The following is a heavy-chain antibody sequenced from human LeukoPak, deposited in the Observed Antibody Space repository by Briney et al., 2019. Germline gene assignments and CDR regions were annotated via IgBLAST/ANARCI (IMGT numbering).Heavy chain of an antibody. Sequence: SETLSLTCSVSGGSISSYYWSWIRQSPGKGLEWIGYIYYSGSTNYNPSLKSRVTISVDTSKNQFSLKLSSVTAADTAVYYCARGPTTVTRAFDYWGQGTLVTVSS. D-gene: IGHD4-17*01. CDR1: GGSISSYY. CDR3: ARGPTTVTRAFDY. J-gene: IGHJ4*02. V-gene: IGHV4-59*12. CDR2: IYYSGST.